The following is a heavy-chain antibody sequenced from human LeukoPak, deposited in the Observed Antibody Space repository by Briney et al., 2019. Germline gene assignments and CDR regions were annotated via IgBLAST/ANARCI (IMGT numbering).Heavy chain of an antibody. CDR3: AKGFGSRPLYYFDY. Sequence: GGSLRLSCAASGFTFSTYAMSWVRQAPGKGLEWVAGISDSGDYTNDADSVKGRFTISRDNSKNTLYLRMNSLRAEDTAVYFCAKGFGSRPLYYFDYWGQGTLVIVSS. D-gene: IGHD2-15*01. CDR2: ISDSGDYT. J-gene: IGHJ4*02. CDR1: GFTFSTYA. V-gene: IGHV3-23*01.